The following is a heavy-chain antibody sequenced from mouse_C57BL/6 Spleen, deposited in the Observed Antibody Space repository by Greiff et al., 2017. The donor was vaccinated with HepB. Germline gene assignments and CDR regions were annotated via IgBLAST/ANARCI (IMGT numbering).Heavy chain of an antibody. CDR2: ISSGGSYT. Sequence: DVMLVESGGDLVKPGGSLKLSCAASGFTFSSYGMSWVRQTPDKRLEWVATISSGGSYTYYPDSVKGRFTISRDNAKNTLYLQMSSLKSEDTAMYYCARQRGTVVATGYFDYWGQGTTLTVSS. CDR1: GFTFSSYG. J-gene: IGHJ2*01. V-gene: IGHV5-6*02. CDR3: ARQRGTVVATGYFDY. D-gene: IGHD1-1*01.